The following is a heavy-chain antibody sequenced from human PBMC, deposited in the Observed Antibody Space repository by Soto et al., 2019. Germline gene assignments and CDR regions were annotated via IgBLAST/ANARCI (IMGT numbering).Heavy chain of an antibody. CDR1: GYTFTSYY. D-gene: IGHD3-9*01. J-gene: IGHJ5*02. V-gene: IGHV1-46*03. CDR3: ARGLSDILTGPTDPNWFDP. Sequence: ASVKVSCKASGYTFTSYYMHWVRQAPGQGLEWMGIINPSGGSTSYAQKFQGRVTMTRDTSTSTVYMELSSLRSEDTAVYYCARGLSDILTGPTDPNWFDPWGQGTLVTVSS. CDR2: INPSGGST.